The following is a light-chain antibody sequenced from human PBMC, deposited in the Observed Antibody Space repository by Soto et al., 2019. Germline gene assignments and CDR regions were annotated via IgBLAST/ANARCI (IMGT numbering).Light chain of an antibody. J-gene: IGLJ1*01. CDR3: SSYAGFNKYL. Sequence: QAVLTQPPSASGTPGQRVNISCSGSSSNIGSNYVYWYRQFPGTAPKLLIQRNNQRPSGVPARFSGSKSGTSASLAISGLRSEDEADYYCSSYAGFNKYLFGTGTKLTVL. V-gene: IGLV1-47*01. CDR1: SSNIGSNY. CDR2: RNN.